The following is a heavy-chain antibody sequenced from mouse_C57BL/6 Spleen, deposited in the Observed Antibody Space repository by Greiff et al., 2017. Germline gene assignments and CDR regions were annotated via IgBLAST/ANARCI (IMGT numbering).Heavy chain of an antibody. Sequence: QVQLQQSGAELVKPGASVKISCKASGYAFSSYWMNWVKQRPGKGLAWIGQIYPGDGDTNYNGKFKGKATLTADKSSSTAYMQLSSLTSEDSAVYFCARKGDDYDPFAYWGQGTLVTVSA. CDR3: ARKGDDYDPFAY. CDR2: IYPGDGDT. J-gene: IGHJ3*01. CDR1: GYAFSSYW. D-gene: IGHD2-4*01. V-gene: IGHV1-80*01.